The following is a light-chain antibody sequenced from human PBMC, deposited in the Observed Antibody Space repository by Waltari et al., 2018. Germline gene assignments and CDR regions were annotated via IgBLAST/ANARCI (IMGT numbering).Light chain of an antibody. CDR1: SSDVGAYTF. V-gene: IGLV2-14*03. CDR3: SSHTTAKTYV. CDR2: DVN. J-gene: IGLJ1*01. Sequence: QSALTQPASVSGSLGQSITISCTGTSSDVGAYTFVSWYQQQPGRAPRFIIFDVNDLPSGVSRRFSASKSGNTASLTISGLQAEDEADYYCSSHTTAKTYVFGTGTRVTVL.